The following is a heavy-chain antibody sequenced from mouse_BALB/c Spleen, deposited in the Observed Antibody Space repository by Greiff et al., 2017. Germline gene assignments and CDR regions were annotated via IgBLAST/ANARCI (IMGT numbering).Heavy chain of an antibody. CDR2: ISYDGSN. CDR3: ARGEGLQGAWFAY. V-gene: IGHV3-6*02. Sequence: EVKLQESGPGLVKPSQSLSLTCSVTGYSITSGYYWNWIRQFPGNKLEWMGYISYDGSNNYNPSLKNRISITRDTSKNQFFLKLNSVTTEDTATYYCARGEGLQGAWFAYWGQGTLVTVSA. D-gene: IGHD2-2*01. J-gene: IGHJ3*01. CDR1: GYSITSGYY.